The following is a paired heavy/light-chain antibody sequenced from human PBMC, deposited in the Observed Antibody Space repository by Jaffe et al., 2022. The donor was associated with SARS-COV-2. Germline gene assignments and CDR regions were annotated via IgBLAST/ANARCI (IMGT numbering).Light chain of an antibody. CDR2: EVT. CDR1: DSDIGGYNY. J-gene: IGLJ3*02. Sequence: QSALTQPASVSGSPGQSITISCTGTDSDIGGYNYVSWYQKHPLKAPKLLIYEVTNRPSGVPDRFSGSKSGNTASLTISGLQAEDEADYYCSSFTTITRGQVFGGGTKVTVL. CDR3: SSFTTITRGQV. V-gene: IGLV2-14*01.
Heavy chain of an antibody. J-gene: IGHJ3*02. CDR3: ATGGGNDAFDI. V-gene: IGHV5-51*01. D-gene: IGHD2-8*02. Sequence: EVQLVQSGAEVKKPGESLKISCRGSRYIFSNYWIAWVRQMPGKGLEWMGIIYPDDSDTRYSPSFQGQVTISADKSISTAYLQWSSVKASDTAMYYCATGGGNDAFDIWGPGTMVTVSS. CDR1: RYIFSNYW. CDR2: IYPDDSDT.